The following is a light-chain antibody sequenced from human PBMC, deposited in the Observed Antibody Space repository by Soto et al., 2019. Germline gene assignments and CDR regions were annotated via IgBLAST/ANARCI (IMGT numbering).Light chain of an antibody. CDR1: DSNIGPNT. V-gene: IGLV1-44*01. CDR2: NND. CDR3: AAWDYSLNADV. J-gene: IGLJ1*01. Sequence: QSVLTQPPSASGTPGQRVTISCSGGDSNIGPNTVNWYRKLPGTAPKLLIHNNDQRPSGVPDRISGSKSGTSASLAISGLHSDDEADYYCAAWDYSLNADVFGIGTKLTVL.